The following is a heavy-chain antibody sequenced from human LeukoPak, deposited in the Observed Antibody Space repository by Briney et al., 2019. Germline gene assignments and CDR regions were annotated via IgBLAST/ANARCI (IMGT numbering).Heavy chain of an antibody. CDR1: GGSISSGGYY. V-gene: IGHV4-31*03. J-gene: IGHJ4*02. D-gene: IGHD6-13*01. Sequence: SETLSLTCTVSGGSISSGGYYWSRIRQHPGKGLEWIGYIYYSGSTYYNPSLKSRVTISVDTSKNQFSLKLSSVTAADTAVYYCARIRNRPASGLPYFDSWGQGTLVTVSS. CDR3: ARIRNRPASGLPYFDS. CDR2: IYYSGST.